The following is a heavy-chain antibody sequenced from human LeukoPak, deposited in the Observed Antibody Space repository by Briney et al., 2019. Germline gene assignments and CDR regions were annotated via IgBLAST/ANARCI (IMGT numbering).Heavy chain of an antibody. D-gene: IGHD3-22*01. CDR2: IYPGDSDT. CDR3: ARRADSSGYFVS. CDR1: GYSFTSYW. Sequence: GESLKISCKGSGYSFTSYWIAWLRQMPGKGLEWMGTIYPGDSDTRYSPSFQGQVTISADKSISTAYLQWSSLKASDTAMYYCARRADSSGYFVSWGQGTLVTVSS. V-gene: IGHV5-51*01. J-gene: IGHJ5*01.